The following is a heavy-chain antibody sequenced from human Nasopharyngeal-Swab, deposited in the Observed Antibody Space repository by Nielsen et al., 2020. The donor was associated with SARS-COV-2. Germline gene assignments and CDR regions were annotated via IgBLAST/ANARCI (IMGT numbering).Heavy chain of an antibody. CDR3: ATAYNGNYYWDY. Sequence: GESLKISWKGSGYSYSSYWIGWVRQMPGKGLGWMGIMYLRDSDTRYSPSFQGQVTISADKSISTAYLQWSSLKASDTAMYYCATAYNGNYYWDYWGQGTLVTVSS. V-gene: IGHV5-51*01. D-gene: IGHD1-7*01. CDR1: GYSYSSYW. CDR2: MYLRDSDT. J-gene: IGHJ4*02.